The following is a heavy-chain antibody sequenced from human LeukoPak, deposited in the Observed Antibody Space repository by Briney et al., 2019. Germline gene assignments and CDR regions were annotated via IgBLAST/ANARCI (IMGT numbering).Heavy chain of an antibody. J-gene: IGHJ6*03. CDR2: FNPEEGET. Sequence: GASVKVSCKVSGDTLTELSMHWVRQAPGKGLEWMGGFNPEEGETIYAQKLQGRVTMTTDTSTSTAYMELRSLRSDDTAVYYCARDWRYCGGDCYSGPYDYYYYYMDVWGKGTTVTISS. CDR3: ARDWRYCGGDCYSGPYDYYYYYMDV. CDR1: GDTLTELS. D-gene: IGHD2-21*02. V-gene: IGHV1-24*01.